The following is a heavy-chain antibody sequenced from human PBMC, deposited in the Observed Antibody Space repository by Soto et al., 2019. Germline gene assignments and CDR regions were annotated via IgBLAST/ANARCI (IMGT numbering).Heavy chain of an antibody. D-gene: IGHD3-22*01. CDR1: GYTFTVYY. J-gene: IGHJ3*02. CDR2: INPNSVGT. Sequence: QVQLVQSGAEVKKPGASVKVSCKASGYTFTVYYMPWVRQAPGQGLEWMGCINPNSVGTNYAQKVQGRVTMTSDTSISTSYMELGRLRSDDTAVYYCAGGGSGYYPCAFAIRGQGTMFTVSS. CDR3: AGGGSGYYPCAFAI. V-gene: IGHV1-2*02.